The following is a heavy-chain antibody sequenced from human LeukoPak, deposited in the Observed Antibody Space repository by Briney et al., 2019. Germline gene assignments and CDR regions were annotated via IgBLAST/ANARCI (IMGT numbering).Heavy chain of an antibody. J-gene: IGHJ4*02. CDR2: ISWNSGSI. CDR3: AKDFSGALYGPLDY. Sequence: AGGSLRLSCAASGFTFDDYAMHWVRQAPGKGLEWVSGISWNSGSIGYADSVKGRFTISRDNAKNSLYLQMNSLRAEDTALYYCAKDFSGALYGPLDYWGQGTLVTVSS. CDR1: GFTFDDYA. D-gene: IGHD3-3*01. V-gene: IGHV3-9*01.